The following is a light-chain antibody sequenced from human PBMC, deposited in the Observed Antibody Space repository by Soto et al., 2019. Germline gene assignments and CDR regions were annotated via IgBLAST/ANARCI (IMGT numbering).Light chain of an antibody. CDR3: VSYTSSTTYV. CDR1: RSDVGGYNH. Sequence: QSVLAQPASVSDSPGQSITISCTGTRSDVGGYNHVSWYQQHPGKAPKLMIYDVTNRPSGVSNRFSGSKSGSTASLIISGLQAEDEADYYCVSYTSSTTYVFGTGTKVTV. CDR2: DVT. J-gene: IGLJ1*01. V-gene: IGLV2-14*01.